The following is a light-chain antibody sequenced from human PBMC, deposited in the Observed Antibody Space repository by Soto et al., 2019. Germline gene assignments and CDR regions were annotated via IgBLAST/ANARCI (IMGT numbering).Light chain of an antibody. J-gene: IGLJ3*02. CDR2: NTK. V-gene: IGLV8-61*01. Sequence: QTVVTQEPSFSVSPGGTVTLTCGLSSGSVSTNYYPSWYQQTPGQAPRTLIYNTKTRSSGVPDRFSGSFLGNKAALTITGAQEDDESDYYCVLYMPSGIWVFGGGTQLTVL. CDR3: VLYMPSGIWV. CDR1: SGSVSTNYY.